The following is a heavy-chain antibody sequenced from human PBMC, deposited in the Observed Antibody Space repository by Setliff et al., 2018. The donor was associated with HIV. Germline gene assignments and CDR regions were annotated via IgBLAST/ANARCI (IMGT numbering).Heavy chain of an antibody. Sequence: SETLSLTCIVSGGSISSSSYYWGWIRQPPGKGLEWIGTVYYSGSTYYNPSLKSRVTISVDTSENQFSLKLTSVTAADTAVYYCARYSPRGYTLTGPYWGQGTMVTVSS. V-gene: IGHV4-39*07. CDR3: ARYSPRGYTLTGPY. CDR2: VYYSGST. J-gene: IGHJ4*02. CDR1: GGSISSSSYY. D-gene: IGHD6-25*01.